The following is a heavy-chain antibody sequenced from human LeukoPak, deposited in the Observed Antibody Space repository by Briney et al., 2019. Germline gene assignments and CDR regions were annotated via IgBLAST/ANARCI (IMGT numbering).Heavy chain of an antibody. CDR1: GYTFTSYD. CDR2: ISAYNGNT. CDR3: ARDSARIAAAGIYYYGMDV. Sequence: ASVKVSCKASGYTFTSYDINWVRQAPGQGLEWMGWISAYNGNTNYAQKLQGRVTMTTDTSTSTAYMGLRSLRSDDTAVYYCARDSARIAAAGIYYYGMDVWGQGTTVTVSS. V-gene: IGHV1-18*01. D-gene: IGHD6-13*01. J-gene: IGHJ6*02.